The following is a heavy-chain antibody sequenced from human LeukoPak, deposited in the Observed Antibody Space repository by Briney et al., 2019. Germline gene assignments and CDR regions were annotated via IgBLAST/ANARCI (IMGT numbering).Heavy chain of an antibody. Sequence: ASVKVSCKASGYTFTSYGISWVRQAPGQGLEWMGWISAYNGKTNYVKKLQGRVTMTTDTSTSTSYMELRSLRSDDTAVYYCARILSPRVGPTKYGMDVWGQGTTVTVSS. CDR2: ISAYNGKT. V-gene: IGHV1-18*01. CDR3: ARILSPRVGPTKYGMDV. D-gene: IGHD2-8*01. J-gene: IGHJ6*02. CDR1: GYTFTSYG.